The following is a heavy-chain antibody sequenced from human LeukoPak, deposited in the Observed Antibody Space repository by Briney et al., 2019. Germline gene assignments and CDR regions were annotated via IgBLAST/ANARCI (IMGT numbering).Heavy chain of an antibody. CDR3: AKLTSASGAYGVDV. CDR1: GFTFSSHA. D-gene: IGHD3-10*01. CDR2: ISASGANT. J-gene: IGHJ6*02. V-gene: IGHV3-23*01. Sequence: GGSLRLSCVASGFTFSSHAMSWVRQAPGKGLEWISDISASGANTYYADSVEGRFTISRDNSKNTVYLQMNSLRAEDTAIYYCAKLTSASGAYGVDVWGQGTTVTVSS.